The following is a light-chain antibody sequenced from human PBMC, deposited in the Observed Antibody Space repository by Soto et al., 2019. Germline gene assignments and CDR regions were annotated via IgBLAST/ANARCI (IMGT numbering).Light chain of an antibody. CDR1: QSISSW. CDR2: DAS. V-gene: IGKV1-5*01. Sequence: DIQMTQSPSTLSASVGDRVTITCRASQSISSWLAWYQQKPGKAPKLLIYDASSLESGVPSRFSGSGSGTEFTLPISSLQPDDFPTYYCQQYNSYSWTFGQGNKVEIK. CDR3: QQYNSYSWT. J-gene: IGKJ1*01.